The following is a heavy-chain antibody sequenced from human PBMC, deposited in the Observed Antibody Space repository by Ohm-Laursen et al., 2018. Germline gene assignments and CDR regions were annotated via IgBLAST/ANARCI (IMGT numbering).Heavy chain of an antibody. CDR3: ARAWYYYDSSGYHFDY. Sequence: SETLSLTCTVSGGSISSGGYYWSWIRQHPGKGLEWIGYIYYSGSTYYNPSLKSRVTISVDTSKNQFSLKLSSVTAADTAVYYCARAWYYYDSSGYHFDYWGQGTLVTVSS. J-gene: IGHJ4*02. V-gene: IGHV4-31*03. CDR1: GGSISSGGYY. D-gene: IGHD3-22*01. CDR2: IYYSGST.